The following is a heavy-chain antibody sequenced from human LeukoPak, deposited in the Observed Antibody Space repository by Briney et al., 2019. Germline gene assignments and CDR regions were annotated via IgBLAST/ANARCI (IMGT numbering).Heavy chain of an antibody. V-gene: IGHV3-23*01. CDR1: GFTFTTNA. CDR3: ASRYCTSTNCYAFDI. J-gene: IGHJ3*02. CDR2: ISGRTGAT. D-gene: IGHD2-2*01. Sequence: GGSLRLSCAASGFTFTTNAMSWVRQAPGKGLEWVSAISGRTGATYYADSVQGRFTISRDNAENSLFLQMNSLRAEDTAVYYCASRYCTSTNCYAFDIWGQGTMVTVSS.